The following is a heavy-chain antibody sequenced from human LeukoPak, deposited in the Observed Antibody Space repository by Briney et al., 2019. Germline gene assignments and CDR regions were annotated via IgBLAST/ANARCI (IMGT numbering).Heavy chain of an antibody. CDR1: GFTVSSNY. Sequence: GGSLRLSCAASGFTVSSNYMSWVRQAPGKGLEWVSVIYSGGSTYYADSVKGRFTISRDNSKNTLYLQINSLRAEDTAVYYCAKDRFAELSPFDYWGQGTLVTVSS. CDR3: AKDRFAELSPFDY. CDR2: IYSGGST. D-gene: IGHD3-10*01. V-gene: IGHV3-53*01. J-gene: IGHJ4*02.